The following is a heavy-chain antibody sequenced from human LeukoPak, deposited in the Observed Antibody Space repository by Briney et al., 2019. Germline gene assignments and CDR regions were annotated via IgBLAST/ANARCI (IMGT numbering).Heavy chain of an antibody. J-gene: IGHJ6*04. V-gene: IGHV3-48*04. D-gene: IGHD3-10*02. Sequence: GGSLRLSSAAPGFTFISYSMDWVCQAPGKGREWVSYISSSSSLIYYAHSVKVRFTISRDNAKNSLYLQMKSLRAKDTAVYYCAELGITMIGGVWGKGTTVTISS. CDR2: ISSSSSLI. CDR1: GFTFISYS. CDR3: AELGITMIGGV.